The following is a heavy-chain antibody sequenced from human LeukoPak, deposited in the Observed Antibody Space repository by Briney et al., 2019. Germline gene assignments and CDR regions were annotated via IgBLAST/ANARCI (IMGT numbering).Heavy chain of an antibody. CDR1: GGSIGSYY. V-gene: IGHV4-4*07. D-gene: IGHD2-2*01. CDR3: ARGVPAAVDAFDI. J-gene: IGHJ3*02. Sequence: TSETLSLTCTVSGGSIGSYYWSWIRQPAGKGLEWIGRIYTSGSTNYNPSLKSRVTMSVDTSKNQFSLKLSSVTAADTAVYYCARGVPAAVDAFDIWGQGTMVTVSS. CDR2: IYTSGST.